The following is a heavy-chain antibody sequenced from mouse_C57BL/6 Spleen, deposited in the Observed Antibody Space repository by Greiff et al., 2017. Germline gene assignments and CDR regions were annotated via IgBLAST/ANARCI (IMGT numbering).Heavy chain of an antibody. Sequence: EVKVEESGGGLVQPGGSMKLSCVASGFTFSNYWMNWVSQSPEKGLEWVAQIRLKSDNYATHYAESVKERFTISRDDSKSSVYLQMNNLRAEDTGIYYCTDQDYFDYWGQGTTLTVSS. CDR1: GFTFSNYW. CDR2: IRLKSDNYAT. V-gene: IGHV6-3*01. J-gene: IGHJ2*01. CDR3: TDQDYFDY.